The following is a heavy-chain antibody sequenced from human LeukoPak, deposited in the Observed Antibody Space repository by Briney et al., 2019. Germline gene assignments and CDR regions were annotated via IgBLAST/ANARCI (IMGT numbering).Heavy chain of an antibody. CDR1: GGSISSGSYY. CDR3: AREDSSTYYYDN. D-gene: IGHD3-22*01. CDR2: IYTSGST. J-gene: IGHJ4*02. V-gene: IGHV4-61*02. Sequence: SETLSLTCTVSGGSISSGSYYWSWIRQPAGKGLEWIGRIYTSGSTNYNPSLKSRVTISVDTSKNQFSLKLSSVTAADTAVYYCAREDSSTYYYDNWGQGTLSTVSS.